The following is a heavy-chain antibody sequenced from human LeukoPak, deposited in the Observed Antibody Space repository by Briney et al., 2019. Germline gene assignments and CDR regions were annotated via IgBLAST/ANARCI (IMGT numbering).Heavy chain of an antibody. Sequence: GGSLRLSCAASGFTFSSYSMNWVRQAPGKGLEWVSAITSSSTNTYYADSVKGRFTISRDNAKNSLYLQMNSLRAEDTAVYYCSGYNWFDPWGQGTLVTVSS. V-gene: IGHV3-21*01. J-gene: IGHJ5*02. CDR2: ITSSSTNT. CDR3: SGYNWFDP. CDR1: GFTFSSYS.